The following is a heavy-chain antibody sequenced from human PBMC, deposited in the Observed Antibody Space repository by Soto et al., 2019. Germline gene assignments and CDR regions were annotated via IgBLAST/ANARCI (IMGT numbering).Heavy chain of an antibody. CDR2: INAGNGNT. Sequence: VASVKVSCKASGYTFTSYAMHWVRQAPGQRLEWMGWINAGNGNTKYSQKFQGRVTITRDTSASTAYMELSSLRSEDTAVYYCARDRRYCSGGSCDPSWFDPWGQGTLVTVSS. D-gene: IGHD2-15*01. J-gene: IGHJ5*02. V-gene: IGHV1-3*01. CDR1: GYTFTSYA. CDR3: ARDRRYCSGGSCDPSWFDP.